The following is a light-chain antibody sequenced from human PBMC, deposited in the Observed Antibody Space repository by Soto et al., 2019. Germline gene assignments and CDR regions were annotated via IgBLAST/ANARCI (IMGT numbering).Light chain of an antibody. J-gene: IGKJ4*01. CDR1: QSISGY. V-gene: IGKV1-39*01. Sequence: ITIRASQSISGYLNWYQQKPGKAPKLLIYAASSLQSGVPSRFSGRGSGTDLTLTISRLHPQDVVPYYWPPTSTTRNFARGTKVDIK. CDR3: PPTSTTRN. CDR2: AAS.